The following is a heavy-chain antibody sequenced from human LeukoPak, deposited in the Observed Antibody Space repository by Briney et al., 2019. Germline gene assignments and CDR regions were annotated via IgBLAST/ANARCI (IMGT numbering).Heavy chain of an antibody. CDR3: ARDAIIVVRGVIDGMDV. J-gene: IGHJ6*02. CDR2: IKEDGSEE. D-gene: IGHD3-10*01. V-gene: IGHV3-7*01. CDR1: EFTFSSYW. Sequence: PGGSLRLSCAASEFTFSSYWMSWVRQAPGKGLEWVANIKEDGSEEYYLDSVKGRFTISRDNAKNSLYLQMNSLRAEDTAVYYCARDAIIVVRGVIDGMDVWGQGTTVTVSS.